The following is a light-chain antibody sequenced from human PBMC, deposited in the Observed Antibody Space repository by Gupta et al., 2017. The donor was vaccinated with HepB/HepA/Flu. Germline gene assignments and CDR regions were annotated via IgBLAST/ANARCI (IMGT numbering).Light chain of an antibody. CDR1: TSNIGTNT. V-gene: IGLV1-44*01. J-gene: IGLJ2*01. Sequence: QSVLRQPPSASGTPGQRVTISCSGTTSNIGTNTVNWYKQFPGSAPRLLIGLNNQRPSGVSDRGSGSKSGTSASLDINGVQSEDEATYVCSLWDASRQFVFGGGTKMTGL. CDR2: LNN. CDR3: SLWDASRQFV.